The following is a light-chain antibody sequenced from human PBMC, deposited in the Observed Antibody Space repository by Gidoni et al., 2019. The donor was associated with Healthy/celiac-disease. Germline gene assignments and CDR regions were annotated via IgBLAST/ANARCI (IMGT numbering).Light chain of an antibody. CDR2: GAS. J-gene: IGKJ4*01. CDR3: QQYNNWPPLT. V-gene: IGKV3-15*01. Sequence: EIVITQSPATLSVSPVERATLSCRASQSVSSNLSWYQQKPGQAPRLLIYGASTRATGIPARFSGSGSGTAFTLTISSLQSEDFAVYYCQQYNNWPPLTFGGGTKVEIK. CDR1: QSVSSN.